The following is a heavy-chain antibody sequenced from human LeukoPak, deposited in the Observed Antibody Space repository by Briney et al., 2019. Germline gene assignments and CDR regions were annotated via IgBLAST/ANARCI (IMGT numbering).Heavy chain of an antibody. CDR1: GYSFTTYW. V-gene: IGHV5-51*01. CDR2: IYPGDSDT. Sequence: GESLKISRKGSGYSFTTYWIGWVRQMPGKGLEWMGIIYPGDSDTRYSPSFQGQVTISADRSISTAYLQWSSLKASDTAMYYCARHLRADYYFYGMDVWGQGTTVTVSS. J-gene: IGHJ6*02. CDR3: ARHLRADYYFYGMDV.